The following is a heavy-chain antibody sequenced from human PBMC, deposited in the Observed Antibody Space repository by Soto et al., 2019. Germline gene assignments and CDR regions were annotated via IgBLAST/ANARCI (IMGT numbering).Heavy chain of an antibody. CDR2: IKSKTDGGTT. CDR3: TTDIVVVPAALTPYYY. J-gene: IGHJ4*02. V-gene: IGHV3-15*07. CDR1: GFTFSNAW. Sequence: GGSLRLSCAASGFTFSNAWMNWVRQAPGKGLEWVGRIKSKTDGGTTDYAAPVKGRFTISRDDSKNTLYLQMNSLKTEDTAVYYCTTDIVVVPAALTPYYYWGQGTLVTVSS. D-gene: IGHD2-2*01.